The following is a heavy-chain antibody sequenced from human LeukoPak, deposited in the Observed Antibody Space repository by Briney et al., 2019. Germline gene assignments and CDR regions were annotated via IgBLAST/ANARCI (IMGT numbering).Heavy chain of an antibody. CDR3: ARDRGGYCSGGSCYSGDY. V-gene: IGHV1-46*01. D-gene: IGHD2-15*01. J-gene: IGHJ4*02. CDR2: INPSGGST. Sequence: ASVNVSCKASGYTFTSYYMHWVRQAPGQGLEWMGIINPSGGSTSYAQKFQGGVTMTRDTSTSTVYMELSSLRSEDTAVYYCARDRGGYCSGGSCYSGDYWGQGTLVTVSS. CDR1: GYTFTSYY.